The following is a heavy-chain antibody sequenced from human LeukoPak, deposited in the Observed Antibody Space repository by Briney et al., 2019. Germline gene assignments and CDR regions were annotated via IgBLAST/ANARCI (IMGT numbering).Heavy chain of an antibody. CDR1: GGTFSSYA. V-gene: IGHV1-69*13. Sequence: ASVKVSCKASGGTFSSYAISWVRQALGQGLEWMGGIIPIFGTANYAQKFQGRVTITADESTSTAYMELSSLRSEDTAVYYCARVGSGRTIDYWGQGTLVTVSS. CDR2: IIPIFGTA. CDR3: ARVGSGRTIDY. J-gene: IGHJ4*02. D-gene: IGHD2-15*01.